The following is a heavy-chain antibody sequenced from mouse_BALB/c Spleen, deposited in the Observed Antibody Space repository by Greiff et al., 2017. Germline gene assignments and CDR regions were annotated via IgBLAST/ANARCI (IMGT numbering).Heavy chain of an antibody. D-gene: IGHD1-1*01. Sequence: VQLQQSGPELVKPGASVKISCKASGYTFTDYNMHWVKQSHGKSLEWIGYIYPYNGGTGYNQKFKSKATLTVDNSSSTAYMELRSLTSEDSAVYYCARGLVVVAKDAMDYWGQGTSVTVSS. CDR1: GYTFTDYN. CDR3: ARGLVVVAKDAMDY. J-gene: IGHJ4*01. V-gene: IGHV1S29*02. CDR2: IYPYNGGT.